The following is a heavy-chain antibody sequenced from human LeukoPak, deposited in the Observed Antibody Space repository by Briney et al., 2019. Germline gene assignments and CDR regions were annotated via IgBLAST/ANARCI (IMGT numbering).Heavy chain of an antibody. CDR3: LTIVETDLDAFDI. CDR2: ISSGSTYM. J-gene: IGHJ3*02. D-gene: IGHD2-21*01. V-gene: IGHV3-21*01. Sequence: GGSLRFSCAASGFTFSNYNMNWVRQAPGKGLEWVSSISSGSTYMYYADSVKGRFTISRDNAKNSLYLQMNSLRAEDTAVYYCLTIVETDLDAFDIWGQGTKVTVSS. CDR1: GFTFSNYN.